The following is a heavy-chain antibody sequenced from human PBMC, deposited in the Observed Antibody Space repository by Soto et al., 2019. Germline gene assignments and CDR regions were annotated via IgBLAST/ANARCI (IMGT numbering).Heavy chain of an antibody. CDR3: ARDVVVPATTYYYYGMDV. D-gene: IGHD2-2*01. CDR1: GYTFTSYG. J-gene: IGHJ6*02. Sequence: GASVKVSCKASGYTFTSYGISWVRQAPGQGLEWMGWISAYNGNTNYAQKLQGRVTMTTDTSTSTAYMELTSLRSDDTAVYYCARDVVVPATTYYYYGMDVWGQGTTVTVSS. CDR2: ISAYNGNT. V-gene: IGHV1-18*04.